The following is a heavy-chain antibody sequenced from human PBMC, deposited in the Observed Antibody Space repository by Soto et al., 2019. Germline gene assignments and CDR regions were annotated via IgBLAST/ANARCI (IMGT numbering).Heavy chain of an antibody. V-gene: IGHV1-69*13. CDR2: IIPIFGTA. CDR1: GGTFSSYA. D-gene: IGHD3-3*01. Sequence: SVKVSCKASGGTFSSYAISWVRQAPGQGLEWMGGIIPIFGTANYAQKFQGRVTITADESTSTAYMELSSPRSEDTAVYYCARDYDFWSGSRKYYGMDVWGQGTXVTVSS. CDR3: ARDYDFWSGSRKYYGMDV. J-gene: IGHJ6*02.